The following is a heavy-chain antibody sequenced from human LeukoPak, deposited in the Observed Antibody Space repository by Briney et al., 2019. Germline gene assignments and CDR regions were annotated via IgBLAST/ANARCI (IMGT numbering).Heavy chain of an antibody. Sequence: SETLSLTCAVYGGSFSGYYWSWIRQPPGKGLEWIGEINHSGSTNYNPSLKSRVTISVDTSKNQFSLKLSSVTAADTAVYYCARRWSWFDYWGQGTLVTVSS. D-gene: IGHD1-26*01. CDR3: ARRWSWFDY. V-gene: IGHV4-34*01. CDR1: GGSFSGYY. CDR2: INHSGST. J-gene: IGHJ4*02.